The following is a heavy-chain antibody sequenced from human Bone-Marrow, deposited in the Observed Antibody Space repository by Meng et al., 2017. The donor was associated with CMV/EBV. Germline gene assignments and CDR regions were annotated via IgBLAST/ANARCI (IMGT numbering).Heavy chain of an antibody. D-gene: IGHD3-16*01. CDR3: AYCSGGNGYYYGMDV. V-gene: IGHV5-51*01. CDR2: IYPGDSDT. Sequence: GGSLRLSCKGSGYSFTSYWIGWVRQMPGKGLEWMGIIYPGDSDTRYSPSFQGQVTISADKSISTAYLQWSSLKASDTAMYYCAYCSGGNGYYYGMDVWGQGPTVTVSS. CDR1: GYSFTSYW. J-gene: IGHJ6*02.